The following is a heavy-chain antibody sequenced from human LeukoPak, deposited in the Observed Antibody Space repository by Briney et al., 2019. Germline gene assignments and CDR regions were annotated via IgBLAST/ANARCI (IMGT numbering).Heavy chain of an antibody. J-gene: IGHJ6*03. CDR1: GYTFTSYY. CDR3: ARGRGYQLPYENENYYYMDV. V-gene: IGHV1-46*01. CDR2: INPSGGST. Sequence: ASVKVSCKAPGYTFTSYYMHWVRQAPGQGLEWMGIINPSGGSTSYAQKFQGRVTMTRDTSTSTVYMELSSLRSEDTAVYYCARGRGYQLPYENENYYYMDVWGKGTTATVSS. D-gene: IGHD2-2*02.